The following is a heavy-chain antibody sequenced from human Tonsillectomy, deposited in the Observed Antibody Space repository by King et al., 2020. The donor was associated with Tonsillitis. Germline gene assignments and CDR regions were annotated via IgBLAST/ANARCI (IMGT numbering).Heavy chain of an antibody. CDR2: ISYDGTNK. D-gene: IGHD3-22*01. V-gene: IGHV3-30*18. J-gene: IGHJ4*02. CDR1: GFTFSSYG. Sequence: VQLVESGGGVVQPGRSLRLSCAASGFTFSSYGMHWVRQVPGKGLEWVAFISYDGTNKNYADSEKGRFTISRDNSKNTLYLQMGSLRADDTAVYYCAKRGNYYDSSGYFYFDYWGQGTLVTVSS. CDR3: AKRGNYYDSSGYFYFDY.